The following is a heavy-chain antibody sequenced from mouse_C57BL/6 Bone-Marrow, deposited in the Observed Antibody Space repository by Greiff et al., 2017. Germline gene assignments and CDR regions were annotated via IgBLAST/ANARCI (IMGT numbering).Heavy chain of an antibody. V-gene: IGHV14-4*01. CDR1: GFNIKDDY. CDR2: IDPENGDT. Sequence: EVQLQQSGAELVRPGASVKLSCTASGFNIKDDYMHWVKQRPEQGLEWIGWIDPENGDTEYASKFQGKAPITADTSSNPAYLQLSSLTSEDTAVYYLTPLITTVVATFDYWGQGTTLTGSS. D-gene: IGHD1-1*01. CDR3: TPLITTVVATFDY. J-gene: IGHJ2*01.